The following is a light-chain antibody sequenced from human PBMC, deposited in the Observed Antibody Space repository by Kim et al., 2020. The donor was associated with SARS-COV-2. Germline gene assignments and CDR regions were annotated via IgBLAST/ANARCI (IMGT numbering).Light chain of an antibody. CDR1: QNISTD. V-gene: IGKV1-39*01. CDR3: QQSYSTPYT. Sequence: SSVGDRVTITCRTSQNISTDLNWYQQSPGKAPKLHIYAASSLLDGVPSKFSGSGTGTDFTLTVSSLQLEDFATYFCQQSYSTPYTFGQGTKLEI. CDR2: AAS. J-gene: IGKJ2*01.